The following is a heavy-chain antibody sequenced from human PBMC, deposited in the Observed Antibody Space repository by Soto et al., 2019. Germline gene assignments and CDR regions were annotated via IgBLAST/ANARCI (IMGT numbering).Heavy chain of an antibody. J-gene: IGHJ4*02. CDR3: ARLGSSGWYQGSYFDY. CDR2: IKSSGST. CDR1: GGSITRNDHY. V-gene: IGHV4-39*01. D-gene: IGHD6-19*01. Sequence: QLQLQESGPGLVRPSETLSLICTVSGGSITRNDHYWGWIRQSPGKGLEWIGDIKSSGSTNYNLSLQGRVRMSVGASKDQFSLKMNSVAAADTAGYYCARLGSSGWYQGSYFDYWGQGTLVTVSS.